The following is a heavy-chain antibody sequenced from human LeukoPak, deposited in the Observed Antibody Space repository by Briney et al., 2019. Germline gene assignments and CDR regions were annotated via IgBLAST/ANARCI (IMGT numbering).Heavy chain of an antibody. D-gene: IGHD6-13*01. J-gene: IGHJ4*02. CDR1: GGSISSYY. Sequence: SETLSLTCTVSGGSISSYYWSWIRRPPGKGLEWIGYIYYSGSTNYNPSLKSRVTISVDTSKNQFSLKLSSVTAADTAVYYCARARSWTSGGEFDYWGQGTLVTVSS. CDR3: ARARSWTSGGEFDY. V-gene: IGHV4-59*01. CDR2: IYYSGST.